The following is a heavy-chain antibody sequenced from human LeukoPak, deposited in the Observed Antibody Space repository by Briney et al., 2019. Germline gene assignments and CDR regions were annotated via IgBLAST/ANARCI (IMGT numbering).Heavy chain of an antibody. J-gene: IGHJ3*01. CDR3: NYYGSGSPDAFDF. CDR2: IYNIGKT. V-gene: IGHV4-30-4*01. D-gene: IGHD3-10*01. Sequence: SQTLSLTCIVSGGSSSSADYYWNWIRQPPGEGLEGIGYIYNIGKTYYHPSLKSRGTISVDKSKNQFSLKLRSVTAADTAVYYCNYYGSGSPDAFDFWGQGTMVTVSS. CDR1: GGSSSSADYY.